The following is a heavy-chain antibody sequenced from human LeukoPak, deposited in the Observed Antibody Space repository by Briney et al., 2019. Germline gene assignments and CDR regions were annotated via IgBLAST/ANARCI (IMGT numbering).Heavy chain of an antibody. V-gene: IGHV3-23*01. Sequence: SGGSLRLSCSASGFTFRIYAMSWVRQAPGKGLEWVSGISGSDASTFYADSVMGRFTISRDNSMNTLYLQMNNVRAEDAAIYFCARRGSEWNSYFYPIDVWGQGTTVTVSS. CDR2: ISGSDAST. D-gene: IGHD3-3*01. J-gene: IGHJ6*02. CDR1: GFTFRIYA. CDR3: ARRGSEWNSYFYPIDV.